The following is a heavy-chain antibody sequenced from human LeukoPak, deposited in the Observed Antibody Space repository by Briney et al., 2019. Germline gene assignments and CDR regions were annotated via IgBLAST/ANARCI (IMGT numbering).Heavy chain of an antibody. D-gene: IGHD6-19*01. V-gene: IGHV3-23*01. CDR3: ARGKGIAVSSFDS. J-gene: IGHJ4*02. CDR2: ISGSGTST. Sequence: GGSLRLSCAASGFTFSSYAMSWVHQAPGKGLEWVSGISGSGTSTYYADSVKGRFTISRDNSKNTMSLQMNSLRAEDTALYYCARGKGIAVSSFDSWGQVTLVTVSS. CDR1: GFTFSSYA.